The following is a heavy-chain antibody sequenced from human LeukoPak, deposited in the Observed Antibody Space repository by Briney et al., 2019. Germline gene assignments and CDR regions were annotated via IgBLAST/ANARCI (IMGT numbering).Heavy chain of an antibody. CDR3: AKGYDILTGYLDY. CDR1: GFTFSSYA. CDR2: ISGSGGST. D-gene: IGHD3-9*01. Sequence: GGSLRLSCAASGFTFSSYAVSWVRQAPGKGLEWVSAISGSGGSTYYADSVKGRFTISRDNSKNTLYLQMNSLRAEDTAVYYCAKGYDILTGYLDYWGQGTLVTVSS. V-gene: IGHV3-23*01. J-gene: IGHJ4*02.